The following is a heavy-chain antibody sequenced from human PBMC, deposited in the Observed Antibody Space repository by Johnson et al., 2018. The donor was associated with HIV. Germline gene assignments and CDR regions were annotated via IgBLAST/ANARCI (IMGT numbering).Heavy chain of an antibody. J-gene: IGHJ3*02. V-gene: IGHV3-7*02. CDR1: GFTFSSYW. D-gene: IGHD3-16*02. CDR2: IKQDGSEK. Sequence: EVQLVESGGGVVQPGRSLRLSCAASGFTFSSYWMSWVRQAPGKGLEWVATIKQDGSEKYYVDSVTGRFTISRDNSKNTLYLQMGSLRAEDMAVYYCARGGITFGGVIAPGAFDIWGQGTMVTVSS. CDR3: ARGGITFGGVIAPGAFDI.